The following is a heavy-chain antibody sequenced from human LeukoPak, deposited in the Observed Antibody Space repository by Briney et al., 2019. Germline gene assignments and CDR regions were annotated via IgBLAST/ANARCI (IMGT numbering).Heavy chain of an antibody. J-gene: IGHJ5*02. D-gene: IGHD2-21*02. CDR3: ARHRNCGGDCYSPWFDP. CDR1: GGSISSYY. CDR2: IYYSGST. V-gene: IGHV4-59*08. Sequence: EASETLSLTCTVSGGSISSYYWSWIRQPPGKGLEWIGYIYYSGSTNYNPSLKSRVTISVDTSKNQFSLKLSSVTAADTAVYYCARHRNCGGDCYSPWFDPWGQGTLVTVSS.